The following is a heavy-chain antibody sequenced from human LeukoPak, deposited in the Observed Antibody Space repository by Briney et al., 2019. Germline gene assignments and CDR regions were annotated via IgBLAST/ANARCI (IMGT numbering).Heavy chain of an antibody. CDR3: ASSSRVATSIDY. Sequence: GGSLRPSCAASGLTVSSNYMSWVRQAPGKGLEWVSVIYSGGSTYYADSVKGRFTISRDNSKNTLYLQMNSLRAEDTAVYYCASSSRVATSIDYWGQGTLVTVSS. CDR2: IYSGGST. V-gene: IGHV3-53*01. J-gene: IGHJ4*02. D-gene: IGHD1-26*01. CDR1: GLTVSSNY.